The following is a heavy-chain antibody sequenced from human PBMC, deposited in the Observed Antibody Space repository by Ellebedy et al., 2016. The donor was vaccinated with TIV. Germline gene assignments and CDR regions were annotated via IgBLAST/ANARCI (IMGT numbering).Heavy chain of an antibody. Sequence: ASVKVSCXASGYTFTGYYMHWVRQAPGQGLEWMGWISAYNGNTNYAQKLQGRVTMTTDTSTSTAYMELRSLRSDDTAVYYCARGYSGSSGYWGQGTLVTVSS. V-gene: IGHV1-18*04. CDR3: ARGYSGSSGY. CDR1: GYTFTGYY. D-gene: IGHD1-26*01. CDR2: ISAYNGNT. J-gene: IGHJ4*02.